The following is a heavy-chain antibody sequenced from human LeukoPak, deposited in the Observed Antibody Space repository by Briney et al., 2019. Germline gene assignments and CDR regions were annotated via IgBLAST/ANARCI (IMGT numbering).Heavy chain of an antibody. CDR3: ARPSLGSGWYFRTRYYMDV. CDR2: ISSSGDII. V-gene: IGHV3-48*04. CDR1: GFTFSSYS. J-gene: IGHJ6*03. Sequence: GGSLRLSCAASGFTFSSYSMNWVRQAPGKGLEWVSYISSSGDIIYYSDSVKGRFTISRDNARNSLYLQMNSLRAEDTAVYYCARPSLGSGWYFRTRYYMDVWGKGTTVTISS. D-gene: IGHD6-19*01.